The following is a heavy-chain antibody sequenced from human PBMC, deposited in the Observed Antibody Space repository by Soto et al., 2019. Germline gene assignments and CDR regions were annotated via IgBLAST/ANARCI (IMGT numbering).Heavy chain of an antibody. Sequence: SETLSLTCTVSGGSISSYYWSWIRQPPGKGLEWIGYIYYSGSTNYNPSLKSRVTISVDTSKNQFSLKLSSVTAADTAVYYCATEWKQLWSVPPYWGQGTLVTVSS. CDR1: GGSISSYY. CDR2: IYYSGST. D-gene: IGHD5-18*01. J-gene: IGHJ4*02. V-gene: IGHV4-59*08. CDR3: ATEWKQLWSVPPY.